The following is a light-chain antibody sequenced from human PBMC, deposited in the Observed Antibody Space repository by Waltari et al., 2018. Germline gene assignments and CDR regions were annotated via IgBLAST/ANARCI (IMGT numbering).Light chain of an antibody. J-gene: IGKJ4*01. V-gene: IGKV1-39*01. CDR1: QSVRKY. Sequence: DIQMTKSPSSLSASVGDSVTITCRASQSVRKYLSWYQQKPGQAPKMLIYGTSGLKTGAPSRFSGSGSGADFTLTITGLQPEDFATYFCQQSYSIPRTFGGGTKVE. CDR2: GTS. CDR3: QQSYSIPRT.